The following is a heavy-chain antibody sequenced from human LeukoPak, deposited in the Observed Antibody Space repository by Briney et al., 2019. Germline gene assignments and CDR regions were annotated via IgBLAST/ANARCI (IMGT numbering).Heavy chain of an antibody. D-gene: IGHD3-22*01. V-gene: IGHV1-69*05. J-gene: IGHJ4*02. CDR1: GGTFSSYA. CDR3: ARGAYYYDSSGFMLPDYFDY. CDR2: IIPIFGTA. Sequence: ASVKVSCKASGGTFSSYAISWVRQAPGQGLEWMGGIIPIFGTANYAQKFQGRVTITTDESTSTAYMELSSLRSEDTAVYYCARGAYYYDSSGFMLPDYFDYWGQGTLVTVSS.